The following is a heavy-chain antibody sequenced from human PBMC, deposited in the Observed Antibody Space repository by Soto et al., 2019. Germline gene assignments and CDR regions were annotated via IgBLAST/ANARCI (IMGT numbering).Heavy chain of an antibody. Sequence: PGGSLRLSCAASEFTFSNYAMSWVRQAPGKGLEWVSSISDNGGTTYYADSVKGRFTISRDNSKNTLYLQMNSLRAEDTAVYYCAKDPQKLIVYFVSWGEGTQVTVS. CDR1: EFTFSNYA. CDR2: ISDNGGTT. CDR3: AKDPQKLIVYFVS. D-gene: IGHD6-13*01. J-gene: IGHJ4*02. V-gene: IGHV3-23*01.